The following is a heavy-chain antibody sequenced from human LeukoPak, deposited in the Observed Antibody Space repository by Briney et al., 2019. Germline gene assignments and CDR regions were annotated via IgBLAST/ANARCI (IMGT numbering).Heavy chain of an antibody. Sequence: GASVKVSCKASGGTFSSYAISWVRQAPGQGLEWTGGIIPIFGTANYAQKFQGRVTITADKSTSTAYMELSSLRSEDTAVYYCARGPAGGFGGDGYYYYMDVWGKGTTVTVSS. CDR1: GGTFSSYA. J-gene: IGHJ6*03. CDR2: IIPIFGTA. D-gene: IGHD3-10*01. V-gene: IGHV1-69*06. CDR3: ARGPAGGFGGDGYYYYMDV.